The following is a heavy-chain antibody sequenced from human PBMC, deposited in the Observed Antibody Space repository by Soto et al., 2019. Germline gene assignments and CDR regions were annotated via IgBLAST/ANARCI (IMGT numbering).Heavy chain of an antibody. J-gene: IGHJ6*02. Sequence: EVQLLESGGGLVQPGGSLRLSCAASGFTFSRHWMTWVRQAPGKGLEWVANIKEDGSEKYYVDSVKGRFTISRDNAKNSVYLQMNSLIAEDTAVYYCSGGSPGYYYAMDVWGQGTTVTVSS. CDR1: GFTFSRHW. D-gene: IGHD2-15*01. CDR2: IKEDGSEK. CDR3: SGGSPGYYYAMDV. V-gene: IGHV3-7*01.